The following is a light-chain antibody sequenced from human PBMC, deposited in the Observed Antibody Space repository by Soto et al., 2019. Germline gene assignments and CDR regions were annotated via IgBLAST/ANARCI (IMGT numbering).Light chain of an antibody. Sequence: QSALTQPASVSGSPGQSITISCTGTSSDVGGFNSVSWYQQHPGKAPKLVIYEVSDRPSGVSNRFSGSKSGITASLTISGLQAEDEADYYCSSFTSSTTYFFGTGTKLTVL. J-gene: IGLJ1*01. V-gene: IGLV2-14*01. CDR3: SSFTSSTTYF. CDR2: EVS. CDR1: SSDVGGFNS.